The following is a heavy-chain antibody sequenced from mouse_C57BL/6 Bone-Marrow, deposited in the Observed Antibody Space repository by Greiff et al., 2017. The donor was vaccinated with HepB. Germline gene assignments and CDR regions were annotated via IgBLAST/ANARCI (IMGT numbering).Heavy chain of an antibody. J-gene: IGHJ4*01. CDR2: IWRGGST. V-gene: IGHV2-5*01. CDR1: GFSLTSYG. Sequence: VQGVESGPGLVQPSQSLSITCTVSGFSLTSYGVHWVRQSPGKGLEWLGVIWRGGSTDYNAAFMSRLSITKDNSKSQVFFKMNSLQADDTAIYYCAKHGYYYYYAMDYWGQGTSVTVSS. CDR3: AKHGYYYYYAMDY. D-gene: IGHD2-3*01.